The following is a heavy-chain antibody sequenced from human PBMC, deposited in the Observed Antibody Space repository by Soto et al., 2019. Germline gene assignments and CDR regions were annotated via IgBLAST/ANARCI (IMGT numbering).Heavy chain of an antibody. Sequence: GGSLRLSCAASGFTFSSYEMNWVRQAPGKGLEWVSYISSSGSTIYYADSVKGRFTISRDNAKNSLYLQMNSLRAEDTAVYYCASSMGYYDSSGYYYVFWGQGTLVTVSS. J-gene: IGHJ4*02. D-gene: IGHD3-22*01. CDR1: GFTFSSYE. CDR3: ASSMGYYDSSGYYYVF. V-gene: IGHV3-48*03. CDR2: ISSSGSTI.